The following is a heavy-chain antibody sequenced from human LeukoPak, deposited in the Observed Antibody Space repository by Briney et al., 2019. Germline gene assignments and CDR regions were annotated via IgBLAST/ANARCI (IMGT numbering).Heavy chain of an antibody. J-gene: IGHJ4*02. CDR1: GFIFSNYG. CDR3: AKDWDPWGIAVAGTSRFWSFDY. Sequence: PGGSLRLSCVASGFIFSNYGMHWVRQAPGKGLEWVAVISYDGSNKYYADSVKGRFTISRDNSKNTLYLQMNSLRAEDTAVYYCAKDWDPWGIAVAGTSRFWSFDYWGQGTLVTVSS. CDR2: ISYDGSNK. V-gene: IGHV3-30*18. D-gene: IGHD6-19*01.